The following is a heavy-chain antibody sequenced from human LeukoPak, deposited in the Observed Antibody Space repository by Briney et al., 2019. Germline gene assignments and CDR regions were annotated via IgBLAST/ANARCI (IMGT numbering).Heavy chain of an antibody. D-gene: IGHD4-11*01. CDR3: ARDLGYSTFNY. CDR2: IYYSEGT. V-gene: IGHV4-59*12. J-gene: IGHJ4*02. CDR1: GGSINTYS. Sequence: SETLSLTCTVSGGSINTYSWSWIRQPPGKGLEWIGYIYYSEGTIYNPSIKSRVTISVDTSKNQFSLKLSSVTAADTAVYYCARDLGYSTFNYWGQGTLVTVSS.